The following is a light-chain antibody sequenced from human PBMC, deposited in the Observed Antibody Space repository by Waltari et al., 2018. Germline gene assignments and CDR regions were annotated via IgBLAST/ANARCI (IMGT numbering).Light chain of an antibody. J-gene: IGKJ2*01. CDR3: QQYNNWPPYT. CDR2: CAS. V-gene: IGKV3-15*01. CDR1: QSVNSN. Sequence: EIVMTQSPATLSVSPGERATLSCRASQSVNSNLAWYQQKPGEAPRLIIYCASTRATGVPARFSGSGSGTDFTLTISSLQSEDFAVYYCQQYNNWPPYTFGQGTKLEIK.